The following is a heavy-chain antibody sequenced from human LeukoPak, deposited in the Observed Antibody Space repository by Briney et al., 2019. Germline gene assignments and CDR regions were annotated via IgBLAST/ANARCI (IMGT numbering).Heavy chain of an antibody. D-gene: IGHD3-16*02. Sequence: PGGSLRLPCAASGFTFSSYGMHWVRQAPGKGLEWVALIWYDGSSKHYADSVRGRFTISRDNSKNTLYLQMNSLRAEDTAVYYCARDFELSHWGQGTLVTVSS. V-gene: IGHV3-33*01. CDR1: GFTFSSYG. CDR2: IWYDGSSK. J-gene: IGHJ4*02. CDR3: ARDFELSH.